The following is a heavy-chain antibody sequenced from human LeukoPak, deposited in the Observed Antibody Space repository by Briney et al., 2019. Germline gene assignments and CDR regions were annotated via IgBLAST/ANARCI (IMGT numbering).Heavy chain of an antibody. D-gene: IGHD3-10*01. CDR1: GFTFSNYW. Sequence: GGSLRLSRAASGFTFSNYWMSWVRQAPGKGLEWVSSISSSSSYIYYADSVKGRFTISRDNAKNSLYLQMNSLRAEDTAVYYCARDRGYYGSGNNWFDPWGQGPLVTVSS. CDR2: ISSSSSYI. J-gene: IGHJ5*02. CDR3: ARDRGYYGSGNNWFDP. V-gene: IGHV3-21*01.